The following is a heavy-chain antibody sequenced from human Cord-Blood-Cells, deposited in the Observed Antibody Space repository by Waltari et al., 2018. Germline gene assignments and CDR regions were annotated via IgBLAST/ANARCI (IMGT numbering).Heavy chain of an antibody. D-gene: IGHD3-3*01. CDR3: ARGSRLEWLLYAFDI. J-gene: IGHJ3*02. Sequence: QVQLVQSGAEVKKPGSSVKVSCKASVGTFSSYAISWVPQAPGQGLEGMGGIIPIFGTANYAQKFQGRVTITADESTSTAYMELSSLRSEDTAVYYCARGSRLEWLLYAFDIWGQGTMVTVSS. CDR1: VGTFSSYA. V-gene: IGHV1-69*12. CDR2: IIPIFGTA.